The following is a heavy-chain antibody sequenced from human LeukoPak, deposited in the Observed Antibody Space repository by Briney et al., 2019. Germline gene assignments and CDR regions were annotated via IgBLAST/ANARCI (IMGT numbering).Heavy chain of an antibody. D-gene: IGHD3-22*01. V-gene: IGHV4-38-2*02. CDR3: AKGYDTTYYHYYFMDV. CDR1: GYSISSGYY. J-gene: IGHJ6*03. CDR2: IYHSGST. Sequence: SETLSLTCTVSGYSISSGYYWGWIRQPPGKGLEWIGSIYHSGSTYYNPSLKSRVTISVDTSKNQFSLKLSSVTAADTAVYYCAKGYDTTYYHYYFMDVWGKGTTVTISS.